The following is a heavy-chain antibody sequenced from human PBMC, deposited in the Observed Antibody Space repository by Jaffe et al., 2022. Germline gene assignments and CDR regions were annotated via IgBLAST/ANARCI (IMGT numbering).Heavy chain of an antibody. V-gene: IGHV4-61*02. CDR1: GGSISSGSYY. D-gene: IGHD3-10*01. J-gene: IGHJ5*02. CDR3: ARVWFGELCCNWFDP. CDR2: IYTSGST. Sequence: QVQLQESGPGLVKPSQTLSLTCTVSGGSISSGSYYWSWIRQPAGKGLEWIGRIYTSGSTNYNPSLKSRVTISVDTSKNQFSLKLSSVTAADTAVYYCARVWFGELCCNWFDPWGQGTLVTVSS.